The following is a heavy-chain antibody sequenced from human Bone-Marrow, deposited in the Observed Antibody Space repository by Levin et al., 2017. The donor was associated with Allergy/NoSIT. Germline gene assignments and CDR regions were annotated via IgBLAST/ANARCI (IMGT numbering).Heavy chain of an antibody. D-gene: IGHD3-10*01. J-gene: IGHJ4*02. CDR1: GGTFNTYS. V-gene: IGHV1-69*01. CDR3: ATGREKTTANCFEY. Sequence: KISCKASGGTFNTYSISWVRQAPGGGLEWMGGTVPIYGKVNYAQQFQGRVTITADELHLTGLRPEDTAVYYCATGREKTTANCFEYWGQGTPVTVSS. CDR2: TVPIYGKV.